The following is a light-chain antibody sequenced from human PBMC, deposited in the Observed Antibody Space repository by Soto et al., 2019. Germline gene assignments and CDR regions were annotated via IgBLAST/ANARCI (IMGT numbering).Light chain of an antibody. Sequence: EIVMAQSPATLSVSPGERATLSCRAGQSISNNLAWYQQKPGQAPRLLIYGASTRATGIPARFTGSGSGAEFTLTISSLQSEDFAVYYCQQYSNWHRTFGQGTKVDIK. CDR3: QQYSNWHRT. CDR1: QSISNN. CDR2: GAS. V-gene: IGKV3-15*01. J-gene: IGKJ1*01.